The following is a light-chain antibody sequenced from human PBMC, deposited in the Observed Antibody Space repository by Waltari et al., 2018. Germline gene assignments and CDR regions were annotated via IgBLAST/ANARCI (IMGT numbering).Light chain of an antibody. CDR1: QSLLYNFNNKSF. J-gene: IGKJ1*01. Sequence: DIVMTQYPDSLAVPLGERATINCKSSQSLLYNFNNKSFLAWYQQKPGQPPKMPIYWASSRESGVPARFSGGGSGTDFTLTISSLQAEDVALYYCQQHYATPRTFGQGTKVEI. CDR2: WAS. V-gene: IGKV4-1*01. CDR3: QQHYATPRT.